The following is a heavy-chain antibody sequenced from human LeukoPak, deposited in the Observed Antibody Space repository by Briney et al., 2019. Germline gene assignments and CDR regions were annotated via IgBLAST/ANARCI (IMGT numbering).Heavy chain of an antibody. Sequence: GGSLRLSCAASGFTFSNYWMHWVRQAPGKGLVWVSLINSDGTSTNYADSVKGRFTIYRDNAKNTLYLQMNSLRAEDTAVYYCARDYGDAFDVWGQGTMVTVSS. CDR1: GFTFSNYW. D-gene: IGHD4-17*01. CDR2: INSDGTST. V-gene: IGHV3-74*01. CDR3: ARDYGDAFDV. J-gene: IGHJ3*01.